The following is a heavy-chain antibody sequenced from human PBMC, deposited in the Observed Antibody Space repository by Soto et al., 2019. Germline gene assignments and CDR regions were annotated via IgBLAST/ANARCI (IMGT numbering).Heavy chain of an antibody. J-gene: IGHJ6*02. CDR3: ASRSQYFDFWSGYYGMDV. V-gene: IGHV3-21*01. D-gene: IGHD3-3*01. Sequence: VGSLRLSCAASGFTFSSYSMNWVRQAPGKGLEWVSSISSSSSYIYYADSVKGRFTISRDNAKNSLYLQMNSLRAEDTAVYYCASRSQYFDFWSGYYGMDVWGQGTTVTVS. CDR2: ISSSSSYI. CDR1: GFTFSSYS.